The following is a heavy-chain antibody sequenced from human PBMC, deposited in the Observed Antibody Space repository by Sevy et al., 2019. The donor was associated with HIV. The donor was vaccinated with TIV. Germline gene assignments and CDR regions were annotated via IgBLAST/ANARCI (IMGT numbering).Heavy chain of an antibody. CDR1: GFTFRSYT. J-gene: IGHJ4*02. V-gene: IGHV3-23*01. Sequence: GGSLRLSCVVSGFTFRSYTMTGVRQAPGKGLEWVSTITGSGDKIYYADSVKGRFTISRDNSRNTLYLQMSSLRAADTAVYYCAKGPDYYASSGTPLDYWGQGTLVTVSS. D-gene: IGHD3-22*01. CDR2: ITGSGDKI. CDR3: AKGPDYYASSGTPLDY.